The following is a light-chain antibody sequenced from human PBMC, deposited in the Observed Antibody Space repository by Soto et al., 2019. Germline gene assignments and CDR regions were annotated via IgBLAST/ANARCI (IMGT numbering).Light chain of an antibody. CDR2: DAS. CDR1: QNIDSY. Sequence: DIQMTQSPSSLSASVGDRVTITCRASQNIDSYLNWYQQRPGKAPKLLIHDASSLQSGVPSRFSGSGSGTDFALTINSLQPEDVATIYCQHTYSTTWTFGEGTKVDIX. V-gene: IGKV1-39*01. J-gene: IGKJ1*01. CDR3: QHTYSTTWT.